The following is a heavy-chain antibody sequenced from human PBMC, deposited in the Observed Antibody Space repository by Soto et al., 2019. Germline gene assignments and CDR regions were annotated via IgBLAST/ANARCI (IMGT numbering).Heavy chain of an antibody. V-gene: IGHV3-48*01. CDR3: ARDSRNYYYYMDV. J-gene: IGHJ6*03. Sequence: EVQLVESGGGLVQPGGSLRLSCAASGFTFSSYNMNWVRQALGKGLEWISDISLSSSTIFYADSVKGRFTISRDNAKNSLYLQMNSLRAEDTAVYYCARDSRNYYYYMDVWGKGTTVTVSS. CDR1: GFTFSSYN. CDR2: ISLSSSTI.